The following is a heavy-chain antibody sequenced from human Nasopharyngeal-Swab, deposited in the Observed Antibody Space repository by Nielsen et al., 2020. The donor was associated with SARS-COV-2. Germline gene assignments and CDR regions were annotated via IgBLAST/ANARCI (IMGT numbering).Heavy chain of an antibody. D-gene: IGHD2-15*01. CDR3: AKLGCSGGSCYRMLDYYYCYMDV. Sequence: GGSLRLSCAASGFTFSSYAMSWVRQAPGKGLEWVSAISGSGGSTYYADSVKGRFTISRDNSKNTLYLQMNSLRAEDTAVYYCAKLGCSGGSCYRMLDYYYCYMDVWGKGTTVTVSS. CDR1: GFTFSSYA. CDR2: ISGSGGST. J-gene: IGHJ6*03. V-gene: IGHV3-23*01.